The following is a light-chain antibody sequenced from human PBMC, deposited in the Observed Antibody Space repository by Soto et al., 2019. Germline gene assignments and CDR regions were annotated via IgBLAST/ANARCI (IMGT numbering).Light chain of an antibody. CDR1: SSNIGAGYD. V-gene: IGLV1-40*01. J-gene: IGLJ1*01. Sequence: QPVLTQAPSVSGAPGQRVTISCTGSSSNIGAGYDVHWYQQLPGTAPKLLIYGNYNRPSGVRDRFSGSKSGTSASLAITGLQAEDEADYYCQSYDSTLSGYVFGTGTKVTVL. CDR3: QSYDSTLSGYV. CDR2: GNY.